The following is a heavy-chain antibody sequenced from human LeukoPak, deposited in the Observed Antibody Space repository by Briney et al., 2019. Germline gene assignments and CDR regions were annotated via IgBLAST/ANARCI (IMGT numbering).Heavy chain of an antibody. CDR1: GGSISSYY. D-gene: IGHD3-16*01. Sequence: SETLSLTCTASGGSISSYYWSWIRQPPGKGLEWIGYIYYSGSTNYNPCLKSRVTISEDTSKNQFSLKLSSVTAADTAVYYCARMGSYGPIDYWGQGTLVTVSS. CDR2: IYYSGST. V-gene: IGHV4-59*01. CDR3: ARMGSYGPIDY. J-gene: IGHJ4*02.